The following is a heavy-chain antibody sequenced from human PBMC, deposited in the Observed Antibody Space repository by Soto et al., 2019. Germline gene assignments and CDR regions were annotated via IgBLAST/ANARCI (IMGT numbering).Heavy chain of an antibody. J-gene: IGHJ4*02. CDR3: AKSVYNWNDGFFDY. CDR2: ISGGGETT. CDR1: GFTFSSYA. D-gene: IGHD1-1*01. Sequence: PGGSLRLSSAASGFTFSSYAMWWVRQAPGKGLECVSAISGGGETTYYADSVKGRFTISRDSSENTLYLQMNSLRAEDTAVYYCAKSVYNWNDGFFDYWGQGTLVTVSS. V-gene: IGHV3-23*01.